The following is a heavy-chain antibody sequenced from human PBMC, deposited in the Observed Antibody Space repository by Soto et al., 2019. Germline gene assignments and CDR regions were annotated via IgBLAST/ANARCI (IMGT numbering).Heavy chain of an antibody. CDR2: INHSGST. CDR1: GGSFSGYY. D-gene: IGHD2-2*01. V-gene: IGHV4-34*01. Sequence: SETLSLTCAVYGGSFSGYYWSWIRQPPGKGLEWIGEINHSGSTNYNPSLKSRVTLSVDTSKNQFSLKLSSVTAADTAVYYCARAHIVVVPAAIGIDWFDPWGQGTRVTVSS. J-gene: IGHJ5*02. CDR3: ARAHIVVVPAAIGIDWFDP.